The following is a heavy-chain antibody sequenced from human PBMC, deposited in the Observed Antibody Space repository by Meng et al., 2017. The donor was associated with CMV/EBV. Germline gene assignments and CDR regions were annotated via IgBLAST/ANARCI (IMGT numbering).Heavy chain of an antibody. V-gene: IGHV3-73*01. CDR2: IRSKANSYAT. Sequence: GGSLRLSCAASGFTFSGSAMHWVRQASGKGLEWVGRIRSKANSYATAYAASVKGRFTISRDDSKNTAYLQMNSLKTEDTAVYYCTVRIAVAGTIDYWGQATLVTVSS. CDR3: TVRIAVAGTIDY. J-gene: IGHJ4*02. CDR1: GFTFSGSA. D-gene: IGHD6-19*01.